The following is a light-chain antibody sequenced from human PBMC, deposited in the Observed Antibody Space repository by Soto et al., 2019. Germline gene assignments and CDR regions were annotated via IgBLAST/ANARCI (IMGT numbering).Light chain of an antibody. CDR2: AAS. V-gene: IGKV1-39*01. J-gene: IGKJ5*01. Sequence: DIQMAQSSSSLSASVGDRVTITCRASQSISSYLNWYQQKPGKAPKLLIYAASSLQSGVPSRFSGSGSGTDFTLTISSLHPEDFAIYFCLQANRVPLSFGQGTRLEIK. CDR3: LQANRVPLS. CDR1: QSISSY.